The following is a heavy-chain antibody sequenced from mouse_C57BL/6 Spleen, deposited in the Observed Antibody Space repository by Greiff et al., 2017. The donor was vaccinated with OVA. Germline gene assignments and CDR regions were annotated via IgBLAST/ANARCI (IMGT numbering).Heavy chain of an antibody. V-gene: IGHV1-15*01. CDR2: IDPETGGT. J-gene: IGHJ4*01. CDR1: GYTFTDYE. Sequence: QVQLKQSGAELVRPGASVTLSCKASGYTFTDYEMHWVKQTPVHGLEWIGAIDPETGGTAYNQKFKGKAILTADKSSSTAYMQFSSLTSEDSAIYYCARRDSLYYAMDYWGQGTSVTVSS. CDR3: ARRDSLYYAMDY.